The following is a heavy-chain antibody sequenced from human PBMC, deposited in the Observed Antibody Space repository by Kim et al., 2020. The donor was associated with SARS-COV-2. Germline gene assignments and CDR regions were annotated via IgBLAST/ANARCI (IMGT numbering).Heavy chain of an antibody. CDR1: GFTFSSYA. CDR2: ISYDGSNK. V-gene: IGHV3-30*04. CDR3: ARGRGGGWFDP. Sequence: GGSLRLSCAASGFTFSSYAMHWVRQAPGKGLEWVAVISYDGSNKYYADSVKGRFTISRDNSKNTLYLQMNSLRAEDTAVYYCARGRGGGWFDPWGQGTLVTVSS. J-gene: IGHJ5*02.